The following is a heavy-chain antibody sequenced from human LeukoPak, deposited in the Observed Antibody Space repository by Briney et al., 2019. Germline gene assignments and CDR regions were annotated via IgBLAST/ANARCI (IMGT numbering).Heavy chain of an antibody. CDR1: GFTFSTYG. Sequence: PGGSLRLSCAASGFTFSTYGMHWVRQAPGKGLEWVAVISYDGSNKYFADSVKGRFTISRDNSKNTLYLQMNSLRAEDTAVYYCAKVRGVIRASYFDYWGQGILVTVSS. CDR2: ISYDGSNK. V-gene: IGHV3-30*18. D-gene: IGHD3-10*01. CDR3: AKVRGVIRASYFDY. J-gene: IGHJ4*02.